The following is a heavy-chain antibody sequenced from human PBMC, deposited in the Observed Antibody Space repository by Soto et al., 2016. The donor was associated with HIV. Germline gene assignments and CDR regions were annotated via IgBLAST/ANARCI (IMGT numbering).Heavy chain of an antibody. CDR3: ARDRSFWTGSLYY. Sequence: EVQLVESGGGLVQPGGSLRLSCAVSGFTFSTYWMHWVRQAPGKGLTWVARINADGSSTSYADSVKGRFTASRDNAKNTLYLQMNSLRAEDTAVYYCARDRSFWTGSLYYWGQGTLVTVSS. D-gene: IGHD3-3*01. CDR1: GFTFSTYW. CDR2: INADGSST. J-gene: IGHJ4*02. V-gene: IGHV3-74*01.